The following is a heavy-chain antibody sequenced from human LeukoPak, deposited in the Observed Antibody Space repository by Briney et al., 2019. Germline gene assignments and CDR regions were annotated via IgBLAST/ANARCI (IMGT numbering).Heavy chain of an antibody. V-gene: IGHV3-21*01. Sequence: PGGSLRLSCAASGFTFSTYWMHWVRQAPGKGLEWVSSISSSSSYIYYADSVKGRFTISRDNAKNSLYLQMNSLRAEDTAVYYCARILLNAFDIWGQGTMVTVSS. CDR3: ARILLNAFDI. D-gene: IGHD3-10*01. CDR1: GFTFSTYW. J-gene: IGHJ3*02. CDR2: ISSSSSYI.